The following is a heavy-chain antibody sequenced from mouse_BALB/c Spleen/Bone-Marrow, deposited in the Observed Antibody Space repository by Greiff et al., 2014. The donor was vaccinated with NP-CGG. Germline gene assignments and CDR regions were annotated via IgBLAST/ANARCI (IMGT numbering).Heavy chain of an antibody. CDR3: TRRRSLDY. CDR1: GYDFTNYW. V-gene: IGHV1-63*01. CDR2: IYPGNGNT. J-gene: IGHJ2*01. Sequence: QVQLQQSGTELVRPGTSVKISCKASGYDFTNYWIGWVKQRPGHGLEWIGDIYPGNGNTYYNEEFKGKATLTADKSSSTAYMQLSGLTSEDSAFYFCTRRRSLDYWGQGTTLTVSS.